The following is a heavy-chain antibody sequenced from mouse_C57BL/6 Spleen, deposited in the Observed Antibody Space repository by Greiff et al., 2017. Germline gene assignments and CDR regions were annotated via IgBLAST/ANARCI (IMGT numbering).Heavy chain of an antibody. J-gene: IGHJ3*01. V-gene: IGHV1-81*01. CDR2: IYPRRGNT. Sequence: QVQLKQSGAELARPGASVKLSCKASGYTFTSYGISWVKQRTGQGLEWIGEIYPRRGNTYYNEKFKGKATLTADKSSSTAYMELRSLTSEDSAVYFCARDDGNYGFADWGQGTLVTVSA. CDR1: GYTFTSYG. CDR3: ARDDGNYGFAD. D-gene: IGHD2-3*01.